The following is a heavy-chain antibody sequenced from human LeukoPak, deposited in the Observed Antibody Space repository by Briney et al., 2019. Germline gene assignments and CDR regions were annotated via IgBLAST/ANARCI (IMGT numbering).Heavy chain of an antibody. V-gene: IGHV4-38-2*02. CDR1: GYSISSGYY. D-gene: IGHD3-22*01. J-gene: IGHJ4*02. CDR3: ARVSNYYDSSGYYYLPDY. CDR2: IYHSGST. Sequence: SETLSLTCTVSGYSISSGYYWGWIRQPPGKGLEWIGEIYHSGSTNYNPSLKSRVTISVDKSKNQFSLKLSSVTAADTAVYYCARVSNYYDSSGYYYLPDYWGQGTLVTVSS.